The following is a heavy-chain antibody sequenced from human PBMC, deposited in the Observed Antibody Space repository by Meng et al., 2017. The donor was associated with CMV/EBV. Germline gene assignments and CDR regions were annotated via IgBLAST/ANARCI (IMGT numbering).Heavy chain of an antibody. CDR2: IYYSGST. Sequence: SETLSLTCTVSGGSVSSGSYYWSWIRQPPGKGLEWIGYIYYSGSTNYNPSLKSRVTISVDTSKNQFSLKLSSVTAADTAVYYCAREGGDCTNGVCYVWFDPWGQEPWSPSPQ. CDR3: AREGGDCTNGVCYVWFDP. D-gene: IGHD2-8*01. V-gene: IGHV4-61*01. J-gene: IGHJ5*02. CDR1: GGSVSSGSYY.